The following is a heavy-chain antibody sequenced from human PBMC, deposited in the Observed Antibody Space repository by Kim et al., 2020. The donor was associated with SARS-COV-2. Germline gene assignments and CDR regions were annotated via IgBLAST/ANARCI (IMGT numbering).Heavy chain of an antibody. V-gene: IGHV3-15*05. CDR3: CVVGVPASGSPAVWYYNGMDA. D-gene: IGHD1-26*01. J-gene: IGHJ6*02. CDR2: IKSKSDGGTT. Sequence: GGSLRLSCAASGFTFDNAWMTWVRQAPGKGLEWVGHIKSKSDGGTTDHAAPVKGRFTVSRDDANNMVYLQMNSPIIEDTGVYYCCVVGVPASGSPAVWYYNGMDAWGQGTTVTVSS. CDR1: GFTFDNAW.